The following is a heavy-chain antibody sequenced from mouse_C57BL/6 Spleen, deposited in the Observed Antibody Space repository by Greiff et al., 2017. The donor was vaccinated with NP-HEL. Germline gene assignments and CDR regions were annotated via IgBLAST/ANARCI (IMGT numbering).Heavy chain of an antibody. CDR1: GFNIKNTY. D-gene: IGHD1-1*01. J-gene: IGHJ4*01. Sequence: EVQLQQSVAELVRPGASVKLSCTASGFNIKNTYMHWVKQRPEQGLEWIGRIDPANGNTKYVPKFQGKATITADTSSNTAYLQLSSLTSADTAIYYCARSYYYGSSYPYYYAMDYWGQGTSVTVSS. CDR2: IDPANGNT. V-gene: IGHV14-3*01. CDR3: ARSYYYGSSYPYYYAMDY.